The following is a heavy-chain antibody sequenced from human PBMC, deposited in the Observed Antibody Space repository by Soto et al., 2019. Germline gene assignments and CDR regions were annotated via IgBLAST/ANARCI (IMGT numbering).Heavy chain of an antibody. Sequence: EVPLVESGGGLVQPGGSLRLSCAASGFTFSSYWMSWVRQAPGKGLEWVANIKQEGSEKNYVASVRGRFTISRDNDENSLYLQMNSRRVEDTAIYYCARETVEKAMNAWGQGTLVTVSS. V-gene: IGHV3-7*01. CDR3: ARETVEKAMNA. CDR2: IKQEGSEK. D-gene: IGHD2-2*01. CDR1: GFTFSSYW. J-gene: IGHJ4*02.